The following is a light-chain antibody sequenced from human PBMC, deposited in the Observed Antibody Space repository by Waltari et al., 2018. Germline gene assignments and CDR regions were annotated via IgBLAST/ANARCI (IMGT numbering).Light chain of an antibody. CDR2: YDS. CDR1: NIGSYS. CDR3: HVWHPDVDPGV. J-gene: IGLJ1*01. Sequence: SYVLTQPPSVSVAPGETARITCGGDNIGSYSVHWYQQRPGQAPMLVIYYDSDRPSGIPERFSGSNSGNTATLTISRVEAGDEAKYSCHVWHPDVDPGVFGTGTDVTVL. V-gene: IGLV3-21*04.